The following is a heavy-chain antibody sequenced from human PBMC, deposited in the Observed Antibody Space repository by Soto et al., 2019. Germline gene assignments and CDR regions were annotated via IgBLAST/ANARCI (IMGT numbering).Heavy chain of an antibody. V-gene: IGHV3-23*01. CDR2: ISGGGGDT. CDR3: AKSLFGGPDI. Sequence: GGSLRLSCAASRFTFSTYAMSWVRQAPGKGLEWVSGISGGGGDTSYADSVRGRFTCSRANSKNTLYLQMNSLRAEDTALYYCAKSLFGGPDIWGQGTMVTVSS. CDR1: RFTFSTYA. D-gene: IGHD2-15*01. J-gene: IGHJ3*02.